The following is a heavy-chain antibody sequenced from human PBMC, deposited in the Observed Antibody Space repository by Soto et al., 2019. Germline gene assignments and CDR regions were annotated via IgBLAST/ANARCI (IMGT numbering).Heavy chain of an antibody. Sequence: SETLSLTCGVSGAYVSSGVYSWSWIRQPPGKGLEWIGYIYHSGSTNYNPSLKSRVTISVDTSKNQFSLKLSSVTAADTAVYYCARGRYYYDSSGYYNWFDPWGQGTLVTVSS. D-gene: IGHD3-22*01. J-gene: IGHJ5*02. CDR3: ARGRYYYDSSGYYNWFDP. V-gene: IGHV4-30-2*01. CDR1: GAYVSSGVYS. CDR2: IYHSGST.